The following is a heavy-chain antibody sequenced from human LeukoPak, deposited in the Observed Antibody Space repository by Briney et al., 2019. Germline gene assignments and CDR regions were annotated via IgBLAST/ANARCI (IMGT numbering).Heavy chain of an antibody. CDR1: GFTFSSYA. J-gene: IGHJ4*02. V-gene: IGHV3-30-3*01. D-gene: IGHD1-26*01. Sequence: GGSLRLSCAASGFTFSSYAMHWVRQAPGKGLEWVAVISYDGSNKYYADSVKGRFTISRDNSKNTLYLQMNSLRAEDTAVYYCAREYSGSYWTVYFDYWGQGTLVTLSS. CDR2: ISYDGSNK. CDR3: AREYSGSYWTVYFDY.